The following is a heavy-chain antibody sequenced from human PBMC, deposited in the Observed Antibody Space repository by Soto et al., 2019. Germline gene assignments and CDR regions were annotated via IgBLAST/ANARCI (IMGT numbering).Heavy chain of an antibody. Sequence: QVQLVESGGGVVQPGRSLRLSCAASGFTFSSYGMHWVRQAPGKGLEWVAVISYDGSNKYYADSVKGRFTISRDKSKNTLYMQMNSLRAEDTAVYYCAKSSSWYPSGYSSGWSFDYWGQGTLVTVSS. J-gene: IGHJ4*02. D-gene: IGHD6-19*01. CDR3: AKSSSWYPSGYSSGWSFDY. V-gene: IGHV3-30*18. CDR2: ISYDGSNK. CDR1: GFTFSSYG.